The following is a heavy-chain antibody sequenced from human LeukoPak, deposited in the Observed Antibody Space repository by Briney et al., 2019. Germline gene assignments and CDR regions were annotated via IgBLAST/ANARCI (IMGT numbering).Heavy chain of an antibody. CDR2: IYWDDDK. CDR3: ARGDYGDYVVWFDP. D-gene: IGHD4-17*01. CDR1: GFSLSTSGVG. V-gene: IGHV2-5*02. Sequence: SGPTLVNPTRTLTLTCTFSGFSLSTSGVGVGWIRQPPGKALEWLALIYWDDDKRYSPSLRSRLTITKDTSKNQVVLTMTNMDPVDTATYYCARGDYGDYVVWFDPWGQGTLVTVSS. J-gene: IGHJ5*02.